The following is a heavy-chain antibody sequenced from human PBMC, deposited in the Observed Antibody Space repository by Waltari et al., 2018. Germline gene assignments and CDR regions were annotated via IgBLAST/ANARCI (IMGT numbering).Heavy chain of an antibody. CDR3: ARIGEAAGTGR. Sequence: QVQLQESGPGLVKPSETLSLTCAVSGYSISSGYYWGWIRQPPGKGLEWIGSIYHSGSTYYNPSLKSRVTISVDTSKNQFSLKLSSVTAADTAVYYCARIGEAAGTGRWGQGTLVIVSS. D-gene: IGHD6-13*01. V-gene: IGHV4-38-2*01. CDR2: IYHSGST. CDR1: GYSISSGYY. J-gene: IGHJ4*02.